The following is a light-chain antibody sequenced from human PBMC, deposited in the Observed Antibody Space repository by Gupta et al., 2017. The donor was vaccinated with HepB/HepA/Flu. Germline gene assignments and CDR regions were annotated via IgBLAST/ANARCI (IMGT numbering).Light chain of an antibody. Sequence: DIQMTQSPSSLSASVGDRVTITCRASHSISRSLHWYQQKPGKAPNLLIYAASSLHSGVPSRFGGSGSGTDFTLTISNLQPEDFASYYCQQGYSSPLTFGGGTKLEIK. CDR3: QQGYSSPLT. CDR1: HSISRS. V-gene: IGKV1-39*01. J-gene: IGKJ4*01. CDR2: AAS.